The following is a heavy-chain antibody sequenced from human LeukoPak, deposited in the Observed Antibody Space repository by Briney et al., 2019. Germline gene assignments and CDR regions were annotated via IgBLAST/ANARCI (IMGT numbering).Heavy chain of an antibody. D-gene: IGHD1-1*01. CDR1: EFTFTTYG. V-gene: IGHV3-33*01. Sequence: PGRSLTLSCAASEFTFTTYGMHRVRQAPGKGLEWVAFIYYDGSNIYYADYVKGRFTISRDISKNTLYLQMDSLRAEDTAIYYCARDWKTNSFDYWGQGTLVTVSS. CDR3: ARDWKTNSFDY. J-gene: IGHJ4*02. CDR2: IYYDGSNI.